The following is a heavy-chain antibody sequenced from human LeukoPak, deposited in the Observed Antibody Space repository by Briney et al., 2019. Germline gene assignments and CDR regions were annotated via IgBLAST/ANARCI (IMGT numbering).Heavy chain of an antibody. CDR2: INHSGST. J-gene: IGHJ6*03. V-gene: IGHV4-34*01. CDR1: GGSFSGYY. Sequence: SETLSLTCAVYGGSFSGYYWTWIRQPPGKGLEWIGEINHSGSTNYNPPLKSRVTISVDTSKNQFSLKLSSVTAADTAVYYCARPKNSYQYYMDVWSKGTTVTVSS. CDR3: ARPKNSYQYYMDV.